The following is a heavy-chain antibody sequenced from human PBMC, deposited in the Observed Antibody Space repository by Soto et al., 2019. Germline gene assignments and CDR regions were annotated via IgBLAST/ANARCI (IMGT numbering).Heavy chain of an antibody. CDR1: GGSISSYY. V-gene: IGHV4-59*01. D-gene: IGHD6-19*01. CDR2: IYYSGST. J-gene: IGHJ5*02. CDR3: ARDDAGSSCWYGLVGWFDP. Sequence: QVQLQESGPGLVKPSETLSLTCTVSGGSISSYYWSWIRQPPGKGLEWIGYIYYSGSTNYNPSVRCGVTISVDRCRNRFSLRLSSVTAADTAVYYCARDDAGSSCWYGLVGWFDPWGQGTLVTVSS.